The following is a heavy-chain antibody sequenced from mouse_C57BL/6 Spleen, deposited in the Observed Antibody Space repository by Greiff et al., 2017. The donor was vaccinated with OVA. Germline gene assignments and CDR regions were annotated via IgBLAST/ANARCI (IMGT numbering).Heavy chain of an antibody. Sequence: VMLVESGAELVKPGASVKLSCKASGYTFTEYTIHWVKQRSGQGLEWIGWFYPGSGSIKYNEKFKDKATLTADKSSSTVYMELSRLTSEDSAVYFCARHGKLYYGSSFPFAYWGQGTLVTVSA. D-gene: IGHD1-1*01. J-gene: IGHJ3*01. CDR2: FYPGSGSI. CDR3: ARHGKLYYGSSFPFAY. CDR1: GYTFTEYT. V-gene: IGHV1-62-2*01.